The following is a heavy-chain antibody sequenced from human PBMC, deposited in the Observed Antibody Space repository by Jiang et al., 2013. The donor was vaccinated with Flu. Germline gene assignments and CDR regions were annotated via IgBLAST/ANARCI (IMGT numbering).Heavy chain of an antibody. J-gene: IGHJ4*02. D-gene: IGHD3-22*01. CDR1: GGSISSSNW. CDR3: ATGGYYYDSSGYSRYDY. Sequence: GSGLVKPSGTLSLTCAVSGGSISSSNWWSWVRQPPGKGLEWIGEIYHSGSTNYNPSLKSRVTISVDKSKNQFSLKLSSVTAADTAVYYCATGGYYYDSSGYSRYDYWGQGTLGHRLL. V-gene: IGHV4-4*02. CDR2: IYHSGST.